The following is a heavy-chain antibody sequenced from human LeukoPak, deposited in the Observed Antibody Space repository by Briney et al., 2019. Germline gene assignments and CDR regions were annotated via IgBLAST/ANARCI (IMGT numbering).Heavy chain of an antibody. Sequence: PGGSLRLSCAASGFTFSDYYMTWIRQAPGKGLEWVSYISGVASDIHYADSVKGRFTISRDNAKNSVYLRVNSLRAEDTAVYYCARGGAHGMDVWGQGTTVTVSS. J-gene: IGHJ6*02. V-gene: IGHV3-11*01. CDR2: ISGVASDI. CDR3: ARGGAHGMDV. CDR1: GFTFSDYY. D-gene: IGHD1-26*01.